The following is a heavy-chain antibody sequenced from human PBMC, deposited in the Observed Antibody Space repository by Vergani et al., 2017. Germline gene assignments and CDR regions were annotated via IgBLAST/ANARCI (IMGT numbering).Heavy chain of an antibody. J-gene: IGHJ6*02. CDR3: ARSSYSSSYYYGMDV. V-gene: IGHV5-51*03. CDR1: VYSFTSYW. CDR2: IYPGDSDT. D-gene: IGHD6-13*01. Sequence: EVQLVPSGAEVKTPGESLKISCKGSVYSFTSYWIGWVRQMPGKGLEWMGIIYPGDSDTRYSPSFQGQVTISADKSISTAYLQWSSLKASDTAMYYCARSSYSSSYYYGMDVWGQGTTVTVSS.